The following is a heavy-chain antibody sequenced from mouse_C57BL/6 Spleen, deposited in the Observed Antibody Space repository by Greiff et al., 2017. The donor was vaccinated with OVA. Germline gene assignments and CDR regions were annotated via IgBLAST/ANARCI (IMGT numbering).Heavy chain of an antibody. CDR1: GYTFTSYG. J-gene: IGHJ3*01. D-gene: IGHD2-4*01. V-gene: IGHV1-81*01. CDR3: ARAYDYDLAWFAY. CDR2: IYPRSGNT. Sequence: VKLQESGAELARPGASVKLSCKASGYTFTSYGISWVKQRTGQGLEWIGEIYPRSGNTYYNEKFKGKAPLTADKSSSTAYMELRSLTSEDSAVYFCARAYDYDLAWFAYWGQGTLVTVSA.